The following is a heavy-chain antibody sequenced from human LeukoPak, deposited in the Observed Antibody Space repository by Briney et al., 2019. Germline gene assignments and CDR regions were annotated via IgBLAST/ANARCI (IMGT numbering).Heavy chain of an antibody. J-gene: IGHJ4*02. CDR2: INSDASTI. Sequence: GGSLRLSCAASGFTFSRYWMHWVRQVPGKGLVWVSRINSDASTINYADSVKGRFTISRDNAKNTLYLQMNNLRAEDTAVYYCAREDCTIGAVCSSLLDHWGRGTLVTVSS. V-gene: IGHV3-74*01. D-gene: IGHD2-8*01. CDR3: AREDCTIGAVCSSLLDH. CDR1: GFTFSRYW.